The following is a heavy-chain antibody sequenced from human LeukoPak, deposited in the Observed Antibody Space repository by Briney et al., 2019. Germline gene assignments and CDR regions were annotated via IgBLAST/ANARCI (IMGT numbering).Heavy chain of an antibody. D-gene: IGHD6-13*01. CDR1: GFTSSSYE. CDR2: ISSSGSTI. CDR3: ARDGSSWYGMDV. V-gene: IGHV3-48*03. J-gene: IGHJ6*04. Sequence: GGSLRLSCAASGFTSSSYEMNWVRQAPGKGLEWVSCISSSGSTIYYADSVKGRFTISRDNAKNSLYLQMNSLRAEDTAVYYCARDGSSWYGMDVWGKGTTVTVSS.